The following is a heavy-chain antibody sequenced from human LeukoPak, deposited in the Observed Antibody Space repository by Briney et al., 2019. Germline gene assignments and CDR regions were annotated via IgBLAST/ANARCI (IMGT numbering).Heavy chain of an antibody. CDR2: IIPIFPRP. V-gene: IGHV1-69*01. D-gene: IGHD3-10*01. J-gene: IGHJ4*02. Sequence: ASVKVSCKASGGTFSSYAISWVRQAPGQGLEWMGGIIPIFPRPSYAQKFQGRLTITADESTSTTYMELSGLKSEDTAVYYCARDLGAVGVDYWGQGTLVTVSS. CDR1: GGTFSSYA. CDR3: ARDLGAVGVDY.